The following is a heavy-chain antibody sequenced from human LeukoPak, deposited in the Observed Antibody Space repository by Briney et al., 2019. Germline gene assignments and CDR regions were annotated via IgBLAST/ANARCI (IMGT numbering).Heavy chain of an antibody. D-gene: IGHD2-21*02. CDR2: ISYDGSNK. J-gene: IGHJ3*02. CDR3: ARVKGVTSDAFDI. V-gene: IGHV3-30-3*01. Sequence: GRSLRLSCAASGFTFSSYSMNWIRQAPGKGLKWVAVISYDGSNKYYADSVKGRFTISRDNSKKTLYLQMNSLRAEDTAVYYCARVKGVTSDAFDIWGQGTMVTVSS. CDR1: GFTFSSYS.